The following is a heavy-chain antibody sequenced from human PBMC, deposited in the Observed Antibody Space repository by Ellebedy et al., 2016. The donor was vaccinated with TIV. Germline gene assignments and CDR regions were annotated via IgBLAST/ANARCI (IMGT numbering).Heavy chain of an antibody. D-gene: IGHD6-6*01. Sequence: GESLKISCAASGFTFTNYAMNWVRQAPGKGLEGVSAVSNSGDSAYYADSVKGRFTISRDNSKNTLYLQMNSLRAEDTAVYYCSFKGVATRVYWGQGTLVTVYS. J-gene: IGHJ4*02. V-gene: IGHV3-23*01. CDR1: GFTFTNYA. CDR3: SFKGVATRVY. CDR2: VSNSGDSA.